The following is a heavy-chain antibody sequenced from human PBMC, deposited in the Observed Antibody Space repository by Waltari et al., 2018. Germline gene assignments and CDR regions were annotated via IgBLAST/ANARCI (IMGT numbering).Heavy chain of an antibody. V-gene: IGHV3-15*07. CDR1: GFTLSNAW. CDR2: IKSKTDGGTT. J-gene: IGHJ4*02. CDR3: TTELSGIVGASPVY. Sequence: GESGGGLVKPGRSLRLSCAASGFTLSNAWMHWVRQPPGTGLEWVGRIKSKTDGGTTDYAAPVKGRFTISRDDAKNTLYLQMNSLKTEDTAVYYCTTELSGIVGASPVYWGQGTLVTVSS. D-gene: IGHD1-26*01.